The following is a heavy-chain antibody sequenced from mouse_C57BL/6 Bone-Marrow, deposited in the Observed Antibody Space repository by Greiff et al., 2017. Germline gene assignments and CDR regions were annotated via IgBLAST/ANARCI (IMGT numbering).Heavy chain of an antibody. CDR1: GYTFTIYW. CDR3: ASLITTVVDPYAMDY. CDR2: INPSSGYT. D-gene: IGHD1-1*01. Sequence: VQLQQPGAELAKPGASVKLSFKASGYTFTIYWLHWVKQRPGQGLEWIRYINPSSGYTKYNQKFKDKATLTADKSSSTANMQLGSLTYEDSAVYYCASLITTVVDPYAMDYWGQGTSVTVYS. J-gene: IGHJ4*01. V-gene: IGHV1-7*01.